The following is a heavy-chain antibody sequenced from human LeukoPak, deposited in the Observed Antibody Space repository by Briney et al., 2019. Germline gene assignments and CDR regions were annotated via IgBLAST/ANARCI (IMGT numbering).Heavy chain of an antibody. Sequence: ASVKVSCKASGYTFTSYDINWVRQATGQGLAWMGWMNPNSGNTGYAQKFQGRVTMNRNTSISTAYMELSSLRSEDTAVYYCARAPVVPAASGHYYYYMDVWGKGTTVTVSS. CDR3: ARAPVVPAASGHYYYYMDV. CDR2: MNPNSGNT. D-gene: IGHD2-2*01. J-gene: IGHJ6*03. CDR1: GYTFTSYD. V-gene: IGHV1-8*01.